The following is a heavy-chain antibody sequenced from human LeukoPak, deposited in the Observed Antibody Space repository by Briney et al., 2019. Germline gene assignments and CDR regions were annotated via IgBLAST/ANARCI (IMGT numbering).Heavy chain of an antibody. J-gene: IGHJ4*02. V-gene: IGHV4-39*01. CDR2: VYGSGST. Sequence: SETLSLTCDVSGGSISNSSYSWAWVRQPPGKGLEWIGNVYGSGSTNYNPSLKSRVTMSVDTSKNQFSLKLISVTAADTAVYFCARRWLLARTFDYWGQGTLVTISS. CDR1: GGSISNSSYS. CDR3: ARRWLLARTFDY. D-gene: IGHD6-19*01.